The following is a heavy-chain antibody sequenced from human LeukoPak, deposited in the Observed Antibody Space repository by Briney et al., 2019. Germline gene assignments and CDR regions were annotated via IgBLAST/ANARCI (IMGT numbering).Heavy chain of an antibody. CDR2: IRSKTYGGTT. J-gene: IGHJ4*02. D-gene: IGHD6-13*01. Sequence: GGSLRLSCTASGFTFGDYAMSWLRQAPGKGREWVGFIRSKTYGGTTGYAASVKDTFTISRDDSKSVVYLQMNSLKTEDTAFYYCTRGVGQQLIPPDYWGQGTLVTVSS. CDR3: TRGVGQQLIPPDY. V-gene: IGHV3-49*03. CDR1: GFTFGDYA.